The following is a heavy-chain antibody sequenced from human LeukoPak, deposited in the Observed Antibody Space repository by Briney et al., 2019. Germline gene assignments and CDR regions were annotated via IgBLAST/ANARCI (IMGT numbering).Heavy chain of an antibody. D-gene: IGHD6-13*01. V-gene: IGHV3-21*01. CDR1: VFTFSSYS. Sequence: PGGSLRLSCAASVFTFSSYSMNWVRQAPGKGLEWVSSISSSSSYIYYADSVKGRFTISRDNAKNSLYLQMNSLRAEDTAVYYCARDQGIAAAGTGYYGMDVWGQGTTVTVSS. CDR3: ARDQGIAAAGTGYYGMDV. J-gene: IGHJ6*02. CDR2: ISSSSSYI.